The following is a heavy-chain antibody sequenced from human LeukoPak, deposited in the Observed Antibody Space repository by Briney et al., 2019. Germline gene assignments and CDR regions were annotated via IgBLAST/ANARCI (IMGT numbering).Heavy chain of an antibody. J-gene: IGHJ4*02. CDR1: GYTFTSYD. D-gene: IGHD1-26*01. Sequence: ASVKDSCKAAGYTFTSYDINWVPQATGQGLEWMGWMNPNSGNTGYAQKFQGRVTMTRNTSISTSYMELSSLRSEDTAVYYCARGRGGATRFDYWGQGTLVTVSS. V-gene: IGHV1-8*01. CDR3: ARGRGGATRFDY. CDR2: MNPNSGNT.